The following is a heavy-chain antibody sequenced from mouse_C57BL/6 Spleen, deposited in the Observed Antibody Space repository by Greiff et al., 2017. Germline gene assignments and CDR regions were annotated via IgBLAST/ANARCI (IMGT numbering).Heavy chain of an antibody. CDR1: GYTFTSYW. J-gene: IGHJ2*01. D-gene: IGHD2-3*01. CDR3: TRGGYDGYPYYFDY. V-gene: IGHV1-5*01. Sequence: EVQLQQSGTVLARPGASVKMSCKTSGYTFTSYWMHWVKQRPGQGLEWIGAIYPGNSDTSYNQKFKGKAKLTAVTSASTAYMELSSLTNEDSAVYYCTRGGYDGYPYYFDYWGQGTTLTVSS. CDR2: IYPGNSDT.